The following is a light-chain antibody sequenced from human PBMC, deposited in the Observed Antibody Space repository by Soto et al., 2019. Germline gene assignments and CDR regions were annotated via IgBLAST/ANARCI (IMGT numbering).Light chain of an antibody. CDR1: QSLGIW. CDR2: DAS. V-gene: IGKV1-5*01. J-gene: IGKJ1*01. CDR3: QEYHSYSGT. Sequence: DIQMTQSPSTLSASVGDRVTITCRASQSLGIWLAWHQEKPGKAPKLLIYDASTLKSGVPSRLSGSGSGTKFTHTISSLQPDDFATYYCQEYHSYSGTVAQGTKVDIK.